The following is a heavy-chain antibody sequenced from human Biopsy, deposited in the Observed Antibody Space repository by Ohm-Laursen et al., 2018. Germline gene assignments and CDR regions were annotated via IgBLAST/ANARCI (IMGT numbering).Heavy chain of an antibody. CDR2: IYWDEDK. J-gene: IGHJ4*02. CDR3: AHDVFRTSDGSGSYNRFDY. CDR1: GSSLTERGREMS. D-gene: IGHD3-22*01. Sequence: PTQTLTLTCDFSGSSLTERGREMSVTWIRQSPGKALEWLALIYWDEDKRYNPSLKSRLTITGDPSKKQVVLTMTNVDPVDTGTYYCAHDVFRTSDGSGSYNRFDYWGQGILVTVSS. V-gene: IGHV2-5*08.